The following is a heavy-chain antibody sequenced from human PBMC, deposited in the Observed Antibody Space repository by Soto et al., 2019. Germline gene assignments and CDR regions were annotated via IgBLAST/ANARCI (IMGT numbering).Heavy chain of an antibody. Sequence: EVQLLESGGGLVQPGGSLRLSCAASGFTFSTYAMIWVRQAPGRGLEWVSSISGNGNSAHYADSVNGRFTVSRDNSKNTLYLQMHSLRAEDTAIYYCAKSVGTYGDNTERAERFDPWGQGTLVTVSS. V-gene: IGHV3-23*01. J-gene: IGHJ5*02. CDR1: GFTFSTYA. CDR3: AKSVGTYGDNTERAERFDP. D-gene: IGHD4-17*01. CDR2: ISGNGNSA.